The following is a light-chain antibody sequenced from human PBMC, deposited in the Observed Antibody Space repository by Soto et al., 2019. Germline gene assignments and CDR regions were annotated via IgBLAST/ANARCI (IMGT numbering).Light chain of an antibody. CDR1: QSITIW. J-gene: IGKJ1*01. Sequence: IHMTQNPTSVSASVGDSVTITGLACQSITIWLAWYQQKPGKAPKLLIYDASSLEGGVPSRFSGSGSGTEFTLTISGLQPDDFTTYYCQLYNFLSWTFAQGTMVDI. CDR3: QLYNFLSWT. CDR2: DAS. V-gene: IGKV1-5*01.